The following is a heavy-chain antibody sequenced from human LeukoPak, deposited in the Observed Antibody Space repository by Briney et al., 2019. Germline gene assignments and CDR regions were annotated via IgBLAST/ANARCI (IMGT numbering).Heavy chain of an antibody. Sequence: GGSLRLSCAASGFTFSSYSMNWVRQAPGKGLEWVSSISSSSSYIYYADSVKGRFTISRDNAENSLYLQMNSLRAEDTAVYYCARDITMVRGILFFDYWGQGTLVTVSS. CDR1: GFTFSSYS. V-gene: IGHV3-21*01. CDR3: ARDITMVRGILFFDY. D-gene: IGHD3-10*01. CDR2: ISSSSSYI. J-gene: IGHJ4*02.